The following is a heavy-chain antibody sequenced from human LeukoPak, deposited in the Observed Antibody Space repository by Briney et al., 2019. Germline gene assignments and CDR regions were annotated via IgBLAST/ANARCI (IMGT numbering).Heavy chain of an antibody. CDR2: IRFDGSNK. D-gene: IGHD6-13*01. J-gene: IGHJ4*02. CDR1: GFTFSTCG. Sequence: GGSLRLSCAASGFTFSTCGMHWVRQAPGKGLEWVAFIRFDGSNKYYADSVKGRFTISRDNSKNTLYLQMNSLRAEDTAVYYCARFEPLVSLDYWGQGTLVTVSS. V-gene: IGHV3-30*02. CDR3: ARFEPLVSLDY.